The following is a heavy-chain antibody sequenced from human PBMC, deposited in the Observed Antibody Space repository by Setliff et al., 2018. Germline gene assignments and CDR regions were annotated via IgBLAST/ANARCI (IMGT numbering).Heavy chain of an antibody. CDR1: GYSISSGYY. CDR2: MYHSGST. D-gene: IGHD3-16*01. CDR3: ALDYGIDAFDI. V-gene: IGHV4-38-2*02. J-gene: IGHJ3*02. Sequence: SETLSLTCTVSGYSISSGYYWGWIRQPPGKGLEWIGNMYHSGSTYYNPSLKSRVTISVDTSKNQFSLKLSSVTAADTAVYYCALDYGIDAFDIWGQGTMVTVSS.